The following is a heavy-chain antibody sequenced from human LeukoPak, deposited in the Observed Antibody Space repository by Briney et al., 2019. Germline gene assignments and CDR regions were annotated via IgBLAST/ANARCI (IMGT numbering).Heavy chain of an antibody. J-gene: IGHJ5*02. CDR2: INHSGST. D-gene: IGHD5-18*01. CDR3: ARGKRGYSYGSGNWFDP. CDR1: GGSFSGYY. Sequence: PSETLSLTCAVYGGSFSGYYWSWIRQPPGKGLEWIGEINHSGSTNYNPSLKSRVTISVDTSKNQFSLKLSSVTAADTAVYYCARGKRGYSYGSGNWFDPWGQGTLVTVSS. V-gene: IGHV4-34*01.